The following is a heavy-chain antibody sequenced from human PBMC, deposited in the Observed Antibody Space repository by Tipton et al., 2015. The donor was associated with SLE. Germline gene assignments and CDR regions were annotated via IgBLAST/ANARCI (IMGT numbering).Heavy chain of an antibody. J-gene: IGHJ5*02. CDR2: ISWDSDSM. Sequence: SLRLSCEASGFIVSGNYMSWVRQPPGKGLEWVSGISWDSDSMGYADSVRGRFTISRDNAKNSVYLQMNSLRPEDTALYYCVRDLGSSSDLWGQGTLVTVSS. CDR3: VRDLGSSSDL. V-gene: IGHV3-9*01. CDR1: GFIVSGNY. D-gene: IGHD6-6*01.